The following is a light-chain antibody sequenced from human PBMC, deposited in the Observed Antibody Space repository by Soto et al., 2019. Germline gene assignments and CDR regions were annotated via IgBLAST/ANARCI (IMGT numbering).Light chain of an antibody. V-gene: IGKV1-39*01. J-gene: IGKJ5*01. CDR3: QQYGSSPPIT. CDR1: QGISSY. CDR2: TAS. Sequence: DIQLTQSPSSLSASVGDRVTITCRVSQGISSYLNWYRQKPGKAPKLLISTASTLQSGAPSRFSGSGSGTEFTLTISRLEPEDFAVYYCQQYGSSPPITFGQGTRLEI.